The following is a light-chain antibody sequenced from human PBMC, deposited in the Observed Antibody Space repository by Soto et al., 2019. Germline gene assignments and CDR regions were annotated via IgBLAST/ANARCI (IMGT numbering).Light chain of an antibody. J-gene: IGKJ2*01. CDR1: QDITNN. CDR3: EQYESVPSVT. V-gene: IGKV1-33*01. Sequence: DIQMTQSPSSLSASVGDRVTITCQASQDITNNLNWYQQKPGTAPKLLIYAASTLETGVPSRFSGGGSGTHFDFTISGLQAEDIATYYCEQYESVPSVTFGQGTKLELK. CDR2: AAS.